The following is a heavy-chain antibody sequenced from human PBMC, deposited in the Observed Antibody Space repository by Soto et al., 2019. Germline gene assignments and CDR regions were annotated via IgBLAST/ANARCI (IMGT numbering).Heavy chain of an antibody. Sequence: PGGSLRLSCAASGFTFSSYAMHWVRQAPGKGLEWVAVISYDGSNKYYADSVKGRFTISRDNSKNTLYLQMNSLRAEDTAAYYCERDRSGVAARYGFDYWGQGTLVTVSS. CDR1: GFTFSSYA. V-gene: IGHV3-30-3*01. CDR3: ERDRSGVAARYGFDY. J-gene: IGHJ4*02. D-gene: IGHD6-6*01. CDR2: ISYDGSNK.